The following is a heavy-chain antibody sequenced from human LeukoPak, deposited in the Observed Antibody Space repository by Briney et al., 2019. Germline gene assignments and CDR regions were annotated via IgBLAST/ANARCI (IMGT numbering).Heavy chain of an antibody. J-gene: IGHJ4*02. CDR2: IIPIFGTA. Sequence: ASVKVSCKASGGTFSSYAISRVRRAPGQGVEWMGGIIPIFGTANYAQKFQGRVTITADKSTSTAYMELSSLRSEDTAVYYCARGDGSGWDFDYWGQGTLVTVSS. CDR1: GGTFSSYA. CDR3: ARGDGSGWDFDY. D-gene: IGHD6-19*01. V-gene: IGHV1-69*06.